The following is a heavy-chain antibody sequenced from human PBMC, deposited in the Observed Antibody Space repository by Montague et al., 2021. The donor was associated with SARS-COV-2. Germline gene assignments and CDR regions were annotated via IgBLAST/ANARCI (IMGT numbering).Heavy chain of an antibody. CDR2: INHSGRT. Sequence: SETLSLTCAVHGGSFSDYYWSGIRQPTGKGREGIGEINHSGRTNYNPSLKSRVTILVDTSKNQFSLKMSSVTAAETAVDYCARGASTIIMILLVFTGAAGYFDLWGRGTLVTVSS. CDR3: ARGASTIIMILLVFTGAAGYFDL. CDR1: GGSFSDYY. V-gene: IGHV4-34*01. D-gene: IGHD3-22*01. J-gene: IGHJ2*01.